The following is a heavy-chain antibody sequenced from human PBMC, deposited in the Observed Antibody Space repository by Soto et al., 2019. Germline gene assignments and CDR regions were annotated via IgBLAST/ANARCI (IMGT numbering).Heavy chain of an antibody. CDR2: INPNSGGT. CDR1: GYTFTGYY. J-gene: IGHJ4*02. Sequence: GASVKVSCKASGYTFTGYYMHWVRQAPGQGLEWMGWINPNSGGTNYAQKFQGWVTMTRDTSISTAYMELSRLRSDDTAVYYCARDSVGGCSSTSCYFDYWGQGTLVTVSS. D-gene: IGHD2-2*01. CDR3: ARDSVGGCSSTSCYFDY. V-gene: IGHV1-2*04.